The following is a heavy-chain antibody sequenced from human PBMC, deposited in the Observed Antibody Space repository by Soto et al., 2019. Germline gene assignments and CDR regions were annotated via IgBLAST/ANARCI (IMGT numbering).Heavy chain of an antibody. Sequence: QVQLVQSGDEEKQPGASVKVSCKASGDTFTNYGFTWVRQAPGQGLEWLGWISTYNGNTKYAQKVQGRLTMTTDTSTSTANMELTSLRSDDTALYYCARTTVTASYYYMDVWGKGSTVTVSS. V-gene: IGHV1-18*01. CDR2: ISTYNGNT. CDR1: GDTFTNYG. D-gene: IGHD4-17*01. CDR3: ARTTVTASYYYMDV. J-gene: IGHJ6*03.